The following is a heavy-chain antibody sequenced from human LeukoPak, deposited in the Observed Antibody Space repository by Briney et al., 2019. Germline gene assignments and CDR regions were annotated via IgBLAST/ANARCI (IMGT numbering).Heavy chain of an antibody. J-gene: IGHJ6*02. CDR1: GGSFSSSSYY. D-gene: IGHD3-3*01. CDR3: ARHNSVGDTIFNTIYGMDV. V-gene: IGHV4-61*01. Sequence: SETLSLTCTVSGGSFSSSSYYWSWIRQPQGKGLEWIVYIHYSGSTNYNPSLKSRAIISVDTSKNQFSLKLSSVTAADTAVYYCARHNSVGDTIFNTIYGMDVWGQGTTVTVSS. CDR2: IHYSGST.